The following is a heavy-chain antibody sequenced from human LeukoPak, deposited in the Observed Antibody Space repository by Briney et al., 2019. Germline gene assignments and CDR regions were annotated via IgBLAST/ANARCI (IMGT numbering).Heavy chain of an antibody. CDR2: IYYSGST. J-gene: IGHJ4*02. D-gene: IGHD5-18*01. Sequence: PSETLSLTCAVYGGSFSGYYWSWIRQPPGKGLEWIGYIYYSGSTNYNPSLKSRVTISVDTSKNQFSLKLSSVTAADTAVYYCARDLGGYSYGIFDYWGQGTLVTVSS. V-gene: IGHV4-59*01. CDR1: GGSFSGYY. CDR3: ARDLGGYSYGIFDY.